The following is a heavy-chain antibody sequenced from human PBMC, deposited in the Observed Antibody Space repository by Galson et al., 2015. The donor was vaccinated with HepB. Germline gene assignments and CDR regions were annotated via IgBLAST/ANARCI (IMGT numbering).Heavy chain of an antibody. Sequence: SLRLSCAGSGLTFSSYAMSWVRQAPGKGLEWVSVISASGSDTYHTDSVQGRFTISRDNSNNTVYLQMNSLRADDTAVYYCASPSYSTSWYVYGYWGQGTTVTVSS. CDR1: GLTFSSYA. V-gene: IGHV3-23*01. J-gene: IGHJ4*02. CDR2: ISASGSDT. D-gene: IGHD6-13*01. CDR3: ASPSYSTSWYVYGY.